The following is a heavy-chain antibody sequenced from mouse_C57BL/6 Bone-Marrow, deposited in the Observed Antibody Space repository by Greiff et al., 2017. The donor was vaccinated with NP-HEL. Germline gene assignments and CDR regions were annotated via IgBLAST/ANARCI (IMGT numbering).Heavy chain of an antibody. J-gene: IGHJ4*01. CDR2: IYPGSGST. CDR1: GYTFTSYW. Sequence: VQLQQSGAELVKPGASVKMSCKASGYTFTSYWITWVKQRPGQGLEWIGDIYPGSGSTNYNEKFKSKATLTVDTSSSTAYMQLSSLTSEDSAVYYCARKTYYSSHYYAMDYWGQGTSVTVSS. D-gene: IGHD2-12*01. CDR3: ARKTYYSSHYYAMDY. V-gene: IGHV1-55*01.